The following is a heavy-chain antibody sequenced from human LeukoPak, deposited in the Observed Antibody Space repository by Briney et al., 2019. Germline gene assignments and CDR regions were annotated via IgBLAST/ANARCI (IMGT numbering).Heavy chain of an antibody. CDR1: RYTFDDYG. V-gene: IGHV3-66*01. D-gene: IGHD1-26*01. CDR2: IYSGGST. Sequence: GGSLRLSCAASRYTFDDYGMSWVRQAPGKGLEWVSVIYSGGSTYYADSVKGRFTISRDNSKNTLYLQMNSLRAEDTAVYYCARYEWELLSFDYWGQGTLVTVSS. CDR3: ARYEWELLSFDY. J-gene: IGHJ4*02.